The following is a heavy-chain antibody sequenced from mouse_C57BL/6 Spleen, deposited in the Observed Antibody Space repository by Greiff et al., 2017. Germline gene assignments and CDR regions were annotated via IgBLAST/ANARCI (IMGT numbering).Heavy chain of an antibody. D-gene: IGHD1-1*01. CDR1: GFTFSNYW. Sequence: EVMLVESGGGLVQPGGSMKLSCVASGFTFSNYWMNWVRQSPEKGLEWVAQIRLKSDNYATHYAESVKGRFTISRDDSKSSVYLQMNNLRAEDTGIYYCTGHYGSSYAMDYWGQGTSVTVSS. CDR2: IRLKSDNYAT. CDR3: TGHYGSSYAMDY. V-gene: IGHV6-3*01. J-gene: IGHJ4*01.